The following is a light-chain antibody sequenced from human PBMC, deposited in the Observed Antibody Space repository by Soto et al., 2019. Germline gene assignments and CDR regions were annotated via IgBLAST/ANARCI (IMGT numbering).Light chain of an antibody. V-gene: IGLV2-11*01. CDR2: DVY. Sequence: QSVLTQPHSVSGSPGQSVAISCTGTNSDVGAYNYVSWYQHHPGNAPKLIIHDVYKRPSGVPDRFSASKSGNTASLTISGLQIEDEADYYCQSYDSTLSARYVFGTGTKLTVL. CDR3: QSYDSTLSARYV. CDR1: NSDVGAYNY. J-gene: IGLJ1*01.